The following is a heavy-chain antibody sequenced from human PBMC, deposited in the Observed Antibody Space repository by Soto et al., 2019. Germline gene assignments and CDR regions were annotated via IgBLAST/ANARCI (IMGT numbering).Heavy chain of an antibody. CDR3: AKKLYSGTYYDLES. Sequence: GGSLRLSCTGSGFIFKDYAMTWVRQGPGKGLEWVSTMSESGDIISYRDSVKGRFTMSRDMSNSTLYLEMNGLRAEDTAMYYCAKKLYSGTYYDLESWGPGTLVTVSS. D-gene: IGHD1-26*01. J-gene: IGHJ1*01. CDR1: GFIFKDYA. V-gene: IGHV3-23*01. CDR2: MSESGDII.